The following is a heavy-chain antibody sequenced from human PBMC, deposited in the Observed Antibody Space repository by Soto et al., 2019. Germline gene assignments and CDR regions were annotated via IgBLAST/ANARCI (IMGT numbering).Heavy chain of an antibody. CDR2: FDPEDGET. J-gene: IGHJ4*02. CDR3: ATDLPCGGDYQPDS. CDR1: GYTLTELS. D-gene: IGHD2-21*02. V-gene: IGHV1-24*01. Sequence: ASVKVSCKVSGYTLTELSMHWVRQAPGKGLEWMGGFDPEDGETIYAQKFQGRVTMTEDTSTDTAYMELSSLRSEDTAVYYCATDLPCGGDYQPDSWGQGTLVTVSS.